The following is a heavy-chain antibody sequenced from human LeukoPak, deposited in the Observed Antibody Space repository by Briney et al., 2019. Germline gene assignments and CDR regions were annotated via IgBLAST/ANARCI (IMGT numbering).Heavy chain of an antibody. CDR3: ARDSYGLFDY. V-gene: IGHV4-61*02. J-gene: IGHJ4*02. CDR2: IYTSGST. D-gene: IGHD5-18*01. Sequence: PSETLSLTCTVSGGSISSGSYYWSWIRQPAGKGLEWIGRIYTSGSTNYNPSLKGRVTISVDTSKNQFSLKLSSVTAADTAVYYCARDSYGLFDYWGQGTLVTVSS. CDR1: GGSISSGSYY.